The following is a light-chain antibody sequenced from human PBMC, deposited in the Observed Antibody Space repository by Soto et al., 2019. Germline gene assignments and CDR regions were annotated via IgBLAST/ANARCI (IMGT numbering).Light chain of an antibody. CDR2: GAS. J-gene: IGKJ4*01. CDR3: QQYGTSPPLT. V-gene: IGKV3-20*01. Sequence: EIVLMQSPGTLSLSPGERATLSCRASQSVSSNYLAWYQQKPGQAPRLLIDGASRRATGIPDRFSGSGSGTDFTLTISRLEPEDFAVYYCQQYGTSPPLTFGGGTKVDIK. CDR1: QSVSSNY.